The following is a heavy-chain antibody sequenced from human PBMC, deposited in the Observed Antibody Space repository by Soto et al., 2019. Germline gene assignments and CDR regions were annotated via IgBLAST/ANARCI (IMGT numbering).Heavy chain of an antibody. D-gene: IGHD3-10*01. J-gene: IGHJ4*02. CDR3: ARHNYGSGSTYFDY. V-gene: IGHV4-59*08. CDR2: IYYSGST. CDR1: GGSISSYY. Sequence: SETLSLACTVSGGSISSYYWSWIRQPPGKGLEWIGYIYYSGSTNYNPSLKSRVTISVDTSKNQFSLKLNSMTAADTAVYYCARHNYGSGSTYFDYWGQGTLVTVSS.